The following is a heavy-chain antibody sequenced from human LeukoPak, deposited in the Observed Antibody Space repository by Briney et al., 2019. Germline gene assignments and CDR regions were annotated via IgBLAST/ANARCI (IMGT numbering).Heavy chain of an antibody. D-gene: IGHD3-10*01. CDR1: GDSVSSNRAG. Sequence: SQTLSLTCAISGDSVSSNRAGWDCIRQSPSRGLEWLVRAYYRAKWYIDYAGSMTSLIIINPDTSKNQFSLQMTSVTPDDTAVYYCTRGVNWFDPWGQGTLVTVS. V-gene: IGHV6-1*01. CDR3: TRGVNWFDP. CDR2: AYYRAKWYI. J-gene: IGHJ5*02.